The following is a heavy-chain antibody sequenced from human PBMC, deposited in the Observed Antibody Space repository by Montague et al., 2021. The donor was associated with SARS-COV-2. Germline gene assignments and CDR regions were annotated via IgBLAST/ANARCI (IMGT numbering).Heavy chain of an antibody. D-gene: IGHD3-10*01. CDR1: GDSVSSSSAE. V-gene: IGHV6-1*01. CDR3: ARGIWFGELLTGYYYYGMDV. CDR2: TYYRSKWYT. Sequence: CAISGDSVSSSSAEWNWMRQSPSRGLEWLGTTYYRSKWYTDYAASVNGRITINPDTSKNQFSLRLNSVTPEDTAVYYCARGIWFGELLTGYYYYGMDVWGQGTTVTVSS. J-gene: IGHJ6*02.